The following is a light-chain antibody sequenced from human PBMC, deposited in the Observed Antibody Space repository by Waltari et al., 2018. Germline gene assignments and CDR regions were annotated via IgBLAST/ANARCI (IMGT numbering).Light chain of an antibody. Sequence: QSVLTQPPSESGTPGLRVTISCSGKSSNIGSNTVNWYQQLPGTAPNGLIYSNNQRPSGVPDRFSGSKSGTSASLAISGLQSEDEADYYCAAWDDSLNVYVFGTVTKVTVL. CDR2: SNN. V-gene: IGLV1-44*01. CDR1: SSNIGSNT. J-gene: IGLJ1*01. CDR3: AAWDDSLNVYV.